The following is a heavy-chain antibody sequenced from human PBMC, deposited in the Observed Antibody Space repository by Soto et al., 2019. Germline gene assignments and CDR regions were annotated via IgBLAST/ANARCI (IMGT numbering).Heavy chain of an antibody. CDR1: GFSLSTSGVG. J-gene: IGHJ5*02. CDR2: IYWDDDK. D-gene: IGHD3-16*01. V-gene: IGHV2-5*02. CDR3: ANRRRWGRNLVDP. Sequence: QITLKESGPTLVKPTQTLTLTCTFSGFSLSTSGVGVGWIRQPPGKALEWLALIYWDDDKRYSPSLKSRLTSTHDKSNNPVDLKKANIGPVDTATYKCANRRRWGRNLVDPWGQGTLVTV.